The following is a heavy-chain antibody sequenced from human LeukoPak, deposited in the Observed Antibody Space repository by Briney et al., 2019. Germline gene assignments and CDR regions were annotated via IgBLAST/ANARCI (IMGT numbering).Heavy chain of an antibody. V-gene: IGHV4-39*01. Sequence: SETLSLTCTVSGGSISSSNYYWGWIRQPPGKGLEWIESIHYSGSTYYNPSLKSRVSISVDTSKNQVSLKLTSVTAADTAVYYCVRLRWLQLGYFDYWGQGTLVTVSS. CDR1: GGSISSSNYY. D-gene: IGHD5-24*01. J-gene: IGHJ4*02. CDR3: VRLRWLQLGYFDY. CDR2: IHYSGST.